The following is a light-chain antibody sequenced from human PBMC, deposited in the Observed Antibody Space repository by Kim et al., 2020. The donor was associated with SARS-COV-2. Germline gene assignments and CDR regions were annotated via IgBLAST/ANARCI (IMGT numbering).Light chain of an antibody. Sequence: QTATLTCTGNSNNVGNEGAAWLQQHQGHPPKLLSDRSYNRPPGISDRLSASRSGNTASLTITGLQPEDEVDYYCSAWDSSLNVWVFGGGTKLTVL. J-gene: IGLJ3*02. CDR3: SAWDSSLNVWV. CDR2: RSY. CDR1: SNNVGNEG. V-gene: IGLV10-54*01.